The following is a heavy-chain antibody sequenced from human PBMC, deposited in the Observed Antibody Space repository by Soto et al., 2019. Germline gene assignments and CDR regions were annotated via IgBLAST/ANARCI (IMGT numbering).Heavy chain of an antibody. CDR3: AKAIGYCTSTSSRDYYFYYGMDV. D-gene: IGHD2-2*01. J-gene: IGHJ6*02. CDR1: GFTFSKYG. Sequence: QVQLVASGGDVVQPGRSLRLSCAASGFTFSKYGMHWVRQAPGKGREWGPDISSAGSNKYYADSVTGRLTICRDNSKNTLYLQRNSLRDEDTVVYYCAKAIGYCTSTSSRDYYFYYGMDVWGQGTTVNVSS. V-gene: IGHV3-30*18. CDR2: ISSAGSNK.